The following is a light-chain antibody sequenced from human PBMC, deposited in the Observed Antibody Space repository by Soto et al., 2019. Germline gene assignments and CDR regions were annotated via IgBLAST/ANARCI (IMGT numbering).Light chain of an antibody. J-gene: IGKJ3*01. Sequence: IQLTQSPSSLSASVGDRVTITCRASQGISTYLAWYQQIPGKAPKLLIYAASTLQSGVPSRFSGSGSGTDFTLTISSLQPEDVATFYCQKYDSLPFTFGPGTKVDIK. V-gene: IGKV1-9*01. CDR2: AAS. CDR1: QGISTY. CDR3: QKYDSLPFT.